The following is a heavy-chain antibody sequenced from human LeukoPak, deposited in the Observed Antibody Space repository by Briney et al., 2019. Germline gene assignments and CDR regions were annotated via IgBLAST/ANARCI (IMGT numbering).Heavy chain of an antibody. CDR3: AVLGRDGNRETGAFDI. CDR2: IYPGDSDT. D-gene: IGHD5-24*01. CDR1: GYSFTNYW. J-gene: IGHJ3*02. Sequence: GESLKISCKGSGYSFTNYWIGWVRQMPGKGLEWMGIIYPGDSDTRYSPSFQGQVTISADKSISTAYLQWSSLKASDTAMYYCAVLGRDGNRETGAFDIWGQGTMVTVSS. V-gene: IGHV5-51*01.